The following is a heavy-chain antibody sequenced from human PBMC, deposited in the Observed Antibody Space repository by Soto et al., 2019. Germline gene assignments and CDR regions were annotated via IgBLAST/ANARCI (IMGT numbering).Heavy chain of an antibody. CDR3: ARPDYGDYDFDY. J-gene: IGHJ4*02. CDR1: GYTFTSYA. V-gene: IGHV1-3*05. Sequence: QVQLVQSGAEEKKPGASVKVSCKASGYTFTSYAMHWVRQAPGQRLEWMGWINAGNGNTKYSQKFQGRVTITRDTYASTAYMELSSLRSEDTAVYYCARPDYGDYDFDYWGQGTLVTVSS. CDR2: INAGNGNT. D-gene: IGHD4-17*01.